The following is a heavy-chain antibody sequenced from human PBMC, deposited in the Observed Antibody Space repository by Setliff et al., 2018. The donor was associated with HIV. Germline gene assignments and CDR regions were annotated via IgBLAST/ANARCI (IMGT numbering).Heavy chain of an antibody. Sequence: SETLSLTCSVSGGSISGYYWTWIRQPPGKGLEWIGYIYSSGSTNYNPSLKSRVTTSVDTSKNQFSLKLSSVTTADTAVYYCAREHFWSGYYSYDAFDIWGQGTMVTVSS. CDR2: IYSSGST. CDR3: AREHFWSGYYSYDAFDI. D-gene: IGHD3-3*02. J-gene: IGHJ3*02. V-gene: IGHV4-4*09. CDR1: GGSISGYY.